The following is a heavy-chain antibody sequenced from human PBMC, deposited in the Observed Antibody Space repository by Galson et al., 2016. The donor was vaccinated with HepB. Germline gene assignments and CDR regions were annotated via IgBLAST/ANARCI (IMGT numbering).Heavy chain of an antibody. D-gene: IGHD6-13*01. CDR3: ARAGQQVAGVAFDV. V-gene: IGHV4-4*02. CDR1: GDSVSSNIW. Sequence: SETLSLTCAVSGDSVSSNIWWNWFRQPPGKGLEWIAEIYPSGSTNYNTPPKSRVTISLDKSNNRFSLRLNSVTVADTAVYYCARAGQQVAGVAFDVWGQGTMVTVS. CDR2: IYPSGST. J-gene: IGHJ3*01.